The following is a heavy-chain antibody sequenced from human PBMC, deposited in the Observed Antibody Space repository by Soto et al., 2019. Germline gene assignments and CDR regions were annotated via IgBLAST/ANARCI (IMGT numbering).Heavy chain of an antibody. D-gene: IGHD2-15*01. V-gene: IGHV3-33*03. J-gene: IGHJ6*02. CDR1: GFRFSNYG. CDR3: AKGGPYYYYGMDV. Sequence: GGSLRLSCAASGFRFSNYGMHWVRQPPGKGLEWVAVIWDDGSEKYYVNSVKGRFTISRDNAKNSLYLQMNSLRAEDTAIYYCAKGGPYYYYGMDVWGQGTTVTVSS. CDR2: IWDDGSEK.